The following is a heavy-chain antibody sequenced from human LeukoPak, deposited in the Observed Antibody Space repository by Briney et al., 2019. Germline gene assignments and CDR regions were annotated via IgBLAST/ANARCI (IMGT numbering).Heavy chain of an antibody. V-gene: IGHV4-59*01. Sequence: SETLSLTCTVSGGSISSYYWSWIRQPPGKGLEWIGDIYYSGSTNYNPSLKSRVTISVDTSKNQFSLKLSSVTAADTAVYYCARDRGLAAAGHWYFDLWGRGTLVTVSS. J-gene: IGHJ2*01. CDR2: IYYSGST. D-gene: IGHD6-13*01. CDR1: GGSISSYY. CDR3: ARDRGLAAAGHWYFDL.